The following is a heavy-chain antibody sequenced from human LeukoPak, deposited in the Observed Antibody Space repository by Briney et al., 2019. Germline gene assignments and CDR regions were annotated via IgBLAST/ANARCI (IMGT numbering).Heavy chain of an antibody. CDR2: TYYRPKWYN. CDR3: ARDVRTSGWYTFDY. J-gene: IGHJ4*02. Sequence: SQTLSLTCAISDDSVSSNNGAWNWIRQSPSRGLEWLGRTYYRPKWYNDYAESMKGRITISPDTSKNQFSLQLNSVTPEDTAVYYCARDVRTSGWYTFDYWGQGTLVTVSS. V-gene: IGHV6-1*01. CDR1: DDSVSSNNGA. D-gene: IGHD6-19*01.